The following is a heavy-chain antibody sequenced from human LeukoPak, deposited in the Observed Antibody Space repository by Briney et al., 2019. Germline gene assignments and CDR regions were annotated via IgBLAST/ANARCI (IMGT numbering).Heavy chain of an antibody. J-gene: IGHJ4*02. CDR3: ARASLQSVYFDC. V-gene: IGHV6-1*01. Sequence: SQTLSLTCAISGDSVSSNGFAWSWIRQSPSRGLAWLGRTYYRSKWNNDYAVSVKSRITINPDTSKNQFSLQLNSVTPEDTAVYYCARASLQSVYFDCWGQGTLVTVSS. CDR2: TYYRSKWNN. CDR1: GDSVSSNGFA.